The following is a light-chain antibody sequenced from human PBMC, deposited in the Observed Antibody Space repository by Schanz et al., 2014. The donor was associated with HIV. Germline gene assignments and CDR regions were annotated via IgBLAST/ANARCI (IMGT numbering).Light chain of an antibody. CDR3: QSFDSSLNGVV. Sequence: QSVLTQPASASATPGQRVTISCSGFSSKIGSNYVYWYQYIPGTAPKLLIYRTNQRPSGVPDRFSGSKSGSSASLAISGLQADDEADYFCQSFDSSLNGVVFGGGTKLTVL. V-gene: IGLV1-47*01. CDR1: SSKIGSNY. CDR2: RTN. J-gene: IGLJ3*02.